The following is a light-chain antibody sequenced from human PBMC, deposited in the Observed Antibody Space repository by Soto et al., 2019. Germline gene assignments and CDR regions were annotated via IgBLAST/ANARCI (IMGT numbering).Light chain of an antibody. CDR1: QGFSTW. CDR2: SAS. Sequence: DIQMTQSPSSVSASVGDRVTITCRASQGFSTWLAWYRRKPGRAPELLIYSASSVHSGGPSRFSGSGSGTDFTPTICSRQPEGFATYDVQQANSFPRTFGGGTEVEIK. V-gene: IGKV1-12*01. CDR3: QQANSFPRT. J-gene: IGKJ4*01.